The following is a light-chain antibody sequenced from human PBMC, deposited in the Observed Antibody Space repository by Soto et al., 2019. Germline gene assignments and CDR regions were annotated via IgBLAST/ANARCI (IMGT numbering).Light chain of an antibody. J-gene: IGLJ1*01. CDR1: SSDIGGYNY. V-gene: IGLV2-8*01. CDR2: EVT. Sequence: QSALTQPPSASGSPGQSVTISCTGTSSDIGGYNYVSWYQQHPGKAPKLMIYEVTKRPSGVPDRFSGSRSGNTASLTVSGIKAEDEADYYCSSYAGSNNLYVFGTGTKLTVL. CDR3: SSYAGSNNLYV.